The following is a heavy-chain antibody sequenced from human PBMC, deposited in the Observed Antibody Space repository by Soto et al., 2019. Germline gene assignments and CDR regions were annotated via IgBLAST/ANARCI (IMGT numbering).Heavy chain of an antibody. CDR2: IYYGGST. CDR3: ASSVDIVATTLFDY. D-gene: IGHD5-12*01. Sequence: SETLSLTCTVSGGSISSYYWSWVRQPPGKGLEWIGYIYYGGSTNYNPSLKSRVTISVDTSKNQFSLKLSSVTAADTAVYYCASSVDIVATTLFDYWGQGTLVTVSS. CDR1: GGSISSYY. V-gene: IGHV4-59*01. J-gene: IGHJ4*02.